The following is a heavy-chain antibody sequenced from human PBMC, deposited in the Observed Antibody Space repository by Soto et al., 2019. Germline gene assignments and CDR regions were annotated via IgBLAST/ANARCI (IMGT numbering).Heavy chain of an antibody. J-gene: IGHJ4*02. CDR3: ARQRLQQLNFFDF. D-gene: IGHD2-21*01. Sequence: NPSETLSLTCTVSGGSVSSGSYYWSWIRQPPGKGLEWIGYIYYSGSTNYNPSLKSRVTISVDTSKNQFSLKLSSVTAADTAVYYCARQRLQQLNFFDFWGQGTLVTVSS. V-gene: IGHV4-61*01. CDR1: GGSVSSGSYY. CDR2: IYYSGST.